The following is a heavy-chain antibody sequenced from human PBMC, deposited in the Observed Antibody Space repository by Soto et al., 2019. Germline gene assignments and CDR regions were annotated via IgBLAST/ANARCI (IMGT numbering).Heavy chain of an antibody. CDR3: ARKALAVGGLSYYGMDV. J-gene: IGHJ6*02. V-gene: IGHV1-18*04. CDR2: ISAYNGNT. D-gene: IGHD6-19*01. Sequence: ASVKVSCKASGYTFTSYGISWVRQAPGQGLEWMGWISAYNGNTNYAQKLQGRVTMTTDTSTSTAYMELRGLRSDDTAVYYCARKALAVGGLSYYGMDVWGLGTTVTVSS. CDR1: GYTFTSYG.